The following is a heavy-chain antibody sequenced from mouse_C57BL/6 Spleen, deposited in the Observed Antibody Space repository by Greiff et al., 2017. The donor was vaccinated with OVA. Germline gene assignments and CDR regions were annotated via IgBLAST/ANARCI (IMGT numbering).Heavy chain of an antibody. D-gene: IGHD2-1*01. V-gene: IGHV5-6*01. Sequence: DVQLVESGGDLVKPGGSLKLSCAASGFTFSSYGMSWVRQTPDKRLEWVATISSGGSYTYYPDSVKGRFTISRDNAKNTLYLQMSSLKSEDTAMYYCARHDGNYSLYYFDYWGQGTTLTVSS. CDR1: GFTFSSYG. J-gene: IGHJ2*01. CDR2: ISSGGSYT. CDR3: ARHDGNYSLYYFDY.